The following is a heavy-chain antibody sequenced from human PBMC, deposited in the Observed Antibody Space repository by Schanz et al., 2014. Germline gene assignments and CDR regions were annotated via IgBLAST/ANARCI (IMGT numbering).Heavy chain of an antibody. V-gene: IGHV3-48*01. CDR1: GFTFSSYS. Sequence: EVQLVQSGGGLVQPGGSLRLSCAASGFTFSSYSMNWVRQAPGKGLEWVSYVSSSSSYTHYADSVKGRFTISRDNSKSTLYLQMSSLRAEDTAVYYCAKSQGSSFDSWGQGTLVTVSS. D-gene: IGHD6-13*01. J-gene: IGHJ4*02. CDR3: AKSQGSSFDS. CDR2: VSSSSSYT.